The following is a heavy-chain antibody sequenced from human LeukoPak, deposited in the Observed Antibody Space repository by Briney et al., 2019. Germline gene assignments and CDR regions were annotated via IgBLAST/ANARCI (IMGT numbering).Heavy chain of an antibody. CDR1: GFTFSSYS. J-gene: IGHJ4*02. D-gene: IGHD4-23*01. V-gene: IGHV3-21*01. CDR2: ISSRSSYI. Sequence: GGSLRLSCAASGFTFSSYSMNWLRQTPGKGLEWVSSISSRSSYIYYGDSVKGRFTISRDNAKSSLFLQMNSLRAEDTAIYYCARDDFGGDFDFWGQGTLVTVFS. CDR3: ARDDFGGDFDF.